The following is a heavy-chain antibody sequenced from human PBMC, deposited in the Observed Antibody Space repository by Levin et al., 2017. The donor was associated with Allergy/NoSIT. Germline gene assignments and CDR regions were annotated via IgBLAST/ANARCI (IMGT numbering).Heavy chain of an antibody. CDR1: SGSITTADYY. CDR2: IYYTGTT. D-gene: IGHD3-10*01. Sequence: SETLSLTCSVSSGSITTADYYWNWLRQHPGGGLEWIGYIYYTGTTYYNPSLKSRVTISVDTSKNQFSLKLNSVTAADTAFYYCAREGRFGELGYWGQGTLVTVSS. CDR3: AREGRFGELGY. V-gene: IGHV4-31*03. J-gene: IGHJ1*01.